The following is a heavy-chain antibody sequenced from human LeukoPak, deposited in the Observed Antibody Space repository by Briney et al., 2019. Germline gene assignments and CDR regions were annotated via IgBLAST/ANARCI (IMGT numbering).Heavy chain of an antibody. CDR2: TYYRSKWYN. V-gene: IGHV6-1*01. Sequence: SQTLSLTCAISGDSFSSNSAAWNWIRQSPSRGLEWLGRTYYRSKWYNDYAVSVKSRITINPDTSKNQFSLQLNSVTPEDTAVYYCAREALRYFDWLASTYYFDYWGQGTLVTVSS. CDR1: GDSFSSNSAA. CDR3: AREALRYFDWLASTYYFDY. D-gene: IGHD3-9*01. J-gene: IGHJ4*02.